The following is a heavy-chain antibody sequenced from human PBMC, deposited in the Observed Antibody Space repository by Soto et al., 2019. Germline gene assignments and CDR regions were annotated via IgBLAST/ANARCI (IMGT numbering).Heavy chain of an antibody. CDR1: GYTFTGYY. CDR2: INAGNGNT. V-gene: IGHV1-3*01. J-gene: IGHJ4*02. D-gene: IGHD6-13*01. CDR3: ARSRQQLVNFDY. Sequence: GASVKVSCKASGYTFTGYYMHWVRQAPGQRLEWMGWINAGNGNTKYSQKFQGRVTITRDTSASTAYMELSSLRSEDTAVYYCARSRQQLVNFDYWGQGTLVTVSS.